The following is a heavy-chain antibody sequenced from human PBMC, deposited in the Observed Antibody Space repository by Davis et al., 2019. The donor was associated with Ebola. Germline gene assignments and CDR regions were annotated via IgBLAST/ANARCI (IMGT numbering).Heavy chain of an antibody. J-gene: IGHJ6*02. D-gene: IGHD2-2*01. V-gene: IGHV4-59*12. CDR1: GGSISSYY. Sequence: SETLSLTCTVSGGSISSYYWSWIRQPPGKGLEWIGYIYYSGSTNYNPSLKSRVTISVDTSKNQFSLKLSSVTAADTAVYYCARRYCSSTSCYGYYYYGMDVWGQGTTVTVSS. CDR2: IYYSGST. CDR3: ARRYCSSTSCYGYYYYGMDV.